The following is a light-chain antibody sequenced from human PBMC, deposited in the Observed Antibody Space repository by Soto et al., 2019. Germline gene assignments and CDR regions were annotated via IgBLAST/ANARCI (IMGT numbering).Light chain of an antibody. CDR1: SSNIGANYD. CDR3: QAWDSSVV. Sequence: QLVLTQPPSVSGAPGKRVTISCTGSSSNIGANYDVHWYQQRPGTAPKLLIFGNSNRPSGVPDRFSGSKSGTSASLAITGLQAEDEGDYYCQAWDSSVVFGGGTKLTVL. J-gene: IGLJ2*01. CDR2: GNS. V-gene: IGLV1-40*01.